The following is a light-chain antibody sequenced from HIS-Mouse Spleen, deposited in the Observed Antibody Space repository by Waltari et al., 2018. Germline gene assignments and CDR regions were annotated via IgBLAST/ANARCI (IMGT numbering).Light chain of an antibody. V-gene: IGLV3-19*01. CDR3: NSRDSSGNHLE. Sequence: SSELTQDPAVSVALGQTVRITCQGASLRSYYARWYQQKPGQAPVLVIYGKNNRPSGIPDRFSGSSSGNTASLTITGAQAEDEADYYCNSRDSSGNHLEFGGGTKLTVL. J-gene: IGLJ2*01. CDR1: SLRSYY. CDR2: GKN.